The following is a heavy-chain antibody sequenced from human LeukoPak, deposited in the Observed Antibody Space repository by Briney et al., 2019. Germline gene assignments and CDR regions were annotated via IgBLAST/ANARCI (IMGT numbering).Heavy chain of an antibody. CDR2: INPNDGST. V-gene: IGHV1-46*01. Sequence: ASVKVSCKASGYTFTIYYMHWVRQAPGQGLEWMGMINPNDGSTNYAQKFQGRVIMTKDTSTITVYMELSSLRSEDTAVYYCARVPTRWGGGYFLGYWGQGTLVTVSS. J-gene: IGHJ4*02. CDR3: ARVPTRWGGGYFLGY. D-gene: IGHD1-26*01. CDR1: GYTFTIYY.